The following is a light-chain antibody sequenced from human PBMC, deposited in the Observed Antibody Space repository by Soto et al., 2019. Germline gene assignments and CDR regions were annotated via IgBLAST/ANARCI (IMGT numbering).Light chain of an antibody. CDR2: AAS. J-gene: IGKJ5*01. CDR3: QQYSTWPPIT. CDR1: QTVYSN. V-gene: IGKV3-15*01. Sequence: DIVLTQSPDTQTLSPGEGATLSCRASQTVYSNLAWYQQKPCQAPRLLIHAASTRASGVPARFSGSGSGTEFTLTISSLQSEDFAVYYCQQYSTWPPITFGPGTRLEIK.